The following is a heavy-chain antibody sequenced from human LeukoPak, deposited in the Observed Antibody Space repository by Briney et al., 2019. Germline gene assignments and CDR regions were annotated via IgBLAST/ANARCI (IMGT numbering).Heavy chain of an antibody. V-gene: IGHV3-11*01. CDR2: ISSSTSTI. J-gene: IGHJ5*02. D-gene: IGHD6-13*01. CDR1: GFTFSDYS. CDR3: ARVSTGSSWYFDP. Sequence: GGSLRLSCAASGFTFSDYSMSWIRQAPGRGLEWVSYISSSTSTIYYADSVKGRFTTSRNNAKNSLYLQMNSLRAEDTAVYYCARVSTGSSWYFDPWGQGTLVTASS.